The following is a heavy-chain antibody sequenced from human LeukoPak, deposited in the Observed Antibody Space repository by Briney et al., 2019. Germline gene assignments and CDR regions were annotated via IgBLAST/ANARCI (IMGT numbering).Heavy chain of an antibody. J-gene: IGHJ4*02. CDR3: ARDGLDSGYAFYRTFDL. CDR1: GFTFSDYY. Sequence: GGPLRLSCGASGFTFSDYYMSGLRQAPEKGLEGGSSISSSGTTINFADSVKGRFPISRDNARNSLYLQMNSLRAEDTAVYYCARDGLDSGYAFYRTFDLWGQGKLVTVSS. CDR2: ISSSGTTI. V-gene: IGHV3-11*04. D-gene: IGHD5-12*01.